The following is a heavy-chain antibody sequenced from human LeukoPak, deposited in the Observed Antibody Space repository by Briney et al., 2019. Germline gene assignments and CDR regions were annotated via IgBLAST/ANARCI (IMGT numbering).Heavy chain of an antibody. Sequence: SQTLSVTCAISGDSVSSNRAAWNWIRQSPSRGLEWLGRTYYRSKWYNDYAVSVKSRISINPDTSKNQFSLQLNSVTPEDTAVYYCARDGVERELGFDYWGQGTLSPSPQ. D-gene: IGHD1-26*01. J-gene: IGHJ4*02. CDR1: GDSVSSNRAA. V-gene: IGHV6-1*01. CDR3: ARDGVERELGFDY. CDR2: TYYRSKWYN.